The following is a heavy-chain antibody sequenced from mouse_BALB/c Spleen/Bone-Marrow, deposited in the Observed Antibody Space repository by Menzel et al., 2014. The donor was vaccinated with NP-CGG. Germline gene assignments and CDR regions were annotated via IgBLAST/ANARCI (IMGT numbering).Heavy chain of an antibody. CDR1: GYTFTNYW. D-gene: IGHD4-1*01. CDR3: ARRGTGVDY. Sequence: VQLQQSGAERVRPGTSVKISCKASGYTFTNYWLGWVKQRPGHGLEWIGDIYPGGGYTNYNEKFKGKATLTADRSSSTAYMQLTSLTSEDSAVYFCARRGTGVDYWGQGTTLTVSS. CDR2: IYPGGGYT. V-gene: IGHV1-63*02. J-gene: IGHJ2*01.